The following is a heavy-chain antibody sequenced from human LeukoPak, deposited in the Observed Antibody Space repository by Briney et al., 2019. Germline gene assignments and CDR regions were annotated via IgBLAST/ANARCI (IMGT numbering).Heavy chain of an antibody. V-gene: IGHV3-23*01. J-gene: IGHJ3*02. CDR1: GFTFSSYA. D-gene: IGHD1-26*01. CDR2: ISGSGGST. CDR3: AKDHPGSGSYFGDAFDI. Sequence: GGSLRLSCAASGFTFSSYAMCWVRQAPGKGLEWVSAISGSGGSTYYADSVKGRFTISRDNSKNTLYLQMNSLRAEDTAVYYCAKDHPGSGSYFGDAFDIWGQGTMVTVSS.